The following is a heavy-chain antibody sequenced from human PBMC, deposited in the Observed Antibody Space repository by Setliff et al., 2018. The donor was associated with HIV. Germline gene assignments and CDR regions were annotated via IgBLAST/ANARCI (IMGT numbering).Heavy chain of an antibody. V-gene: IGHV4-59*11. CDR2: IYYSGST. CDR3: ARAPFYYGSGSYQTFDY. Sequence: KPSETLSLTCSVSGASISSHYWNWIRQPPGKGLEWIGYIYYSGSTNYNPSLKSRVTMSVDTSKNQFSLKLSSVTAADTAVYYCARAPFYYGSGSYQTFDYWGQGTLVTVSS. J-gene: IGHJ4*02. CDR1: GASISSHY. D-gene: IGHD3-10*01.